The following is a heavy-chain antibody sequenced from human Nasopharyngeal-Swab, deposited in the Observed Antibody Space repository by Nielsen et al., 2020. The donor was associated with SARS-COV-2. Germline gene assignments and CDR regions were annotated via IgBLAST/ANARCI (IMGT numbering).Heavy chain of an antibody. V-gene: IGHV3-23*01. CDR2: ISGSGVST. CDR3: AKNTGYSTGWNDAFDI. D-gene: IGHD6-19*01. Sequence: VRQAPGKGLEWASSISGSGVSTYYADSVKGRFTVSRDSSKNTLYLQMSSLRAEDTAVYFCAKNTGYSTGWNDAFDIWGQGTMVTVSS. J-gene: IGHJ3*02.